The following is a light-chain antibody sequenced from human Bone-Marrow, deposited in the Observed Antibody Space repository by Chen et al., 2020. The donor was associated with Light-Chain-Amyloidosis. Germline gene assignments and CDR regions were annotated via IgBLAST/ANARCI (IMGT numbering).Light chain of an antibody. CDR2: AAS. CDR1: QSVSSSY. V-gene: IGKV3-20*01. J-gene: IGKJ3*01. CDR3: QQYGSSPRFT. Sequence: EIVLTQSPGTLSLSPGERATLSCRASQSVSSSYLAWYQQKPGQDPRLLIYAASSRATGIPDRFSGSESGTDFTLTISRLEPEDFAVYYYQQYGSSPRFTFGPGTKVDIK.